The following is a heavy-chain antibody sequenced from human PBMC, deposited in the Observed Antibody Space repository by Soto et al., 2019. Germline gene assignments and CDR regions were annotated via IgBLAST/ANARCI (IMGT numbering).Heavy chain of an antibody. J-gene: IGHJ1*01. CDR2: IWYDGSNK. V-gene: IGHV3-33*01. CDR3: ARDQGAYAEYFQH. Sequence: QVQLVESGGGVVQPGRSLRLSCAACGFTFSCYGMHGVRQAPGKGLEWVALIWYDGSNKYYADSVKGRFTISRDNSKNTLYLQMYSLRAEDTAVYYCARDQGAYAEYFQHWGQGTLVTVSS. CDR1: GFTFSCYG. D-gene: IGHD1-26*01.